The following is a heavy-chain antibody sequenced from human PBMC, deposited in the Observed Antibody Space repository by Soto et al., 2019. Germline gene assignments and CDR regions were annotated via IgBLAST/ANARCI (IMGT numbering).Heavy chain of an antibody. V-gene: IGHV4-39*01. CDR1: GGSIISSIYY. D-gene: IGHD3-22*01. CDR2: IYYSGST. Sequence: PSETFSRSCTVSGGSIISSIYYWGWIRQPPVEVLEWIGGIYYSGSTYYNPSLRSRVTISVDTSKNQFSLKLSSVTAADTAVYYGASIYTYYYDSSGYYYRSHYYYGMDVWGQGTTVTVS. J-gene: IGHJ6*02. CDR3: ASIYTYYYDSSGYYYRSHYYYGMDV.